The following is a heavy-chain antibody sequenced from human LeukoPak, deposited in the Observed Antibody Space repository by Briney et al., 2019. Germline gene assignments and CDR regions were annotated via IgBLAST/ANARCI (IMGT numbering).Heavy chain of an antibody. CDR1: GGSISSYY. CDR3: ARIDYDFWSEDY. CDR2: IYYSGST. D-gene: IGHD3-3*01. V-gene: IGHV4-59*01. J-gene: IGHJ4*02. Sequence: SETLSLTCTVSGGSISSYYWSWIRQPAGKGLEWIGYIYYSGSTNYNPSLKSRVTISVDTSKNQFSLKLSSVTAADTAVYYCARIDYDFWSEDYWGQGTLVTVSS.